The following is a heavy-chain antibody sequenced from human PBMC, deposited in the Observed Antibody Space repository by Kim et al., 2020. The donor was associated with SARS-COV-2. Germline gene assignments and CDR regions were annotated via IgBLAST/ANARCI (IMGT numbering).Heavy chain of an antibody. CDR1: GYTFSDHY. J-gene: IGHJ4*02. CDR2: INPNGGGT. V-gene: IGHV1-2*02. CDR3: ARNLGHCSGGSCYS. D-gene: IGHD2-15*01. Sequence: ASVKVSCKSSGYTFSDHYIHWVRQAPGQGLEWMGWINPNGGGTKYAQKFQDRITMTRDTSISTAYMDLNRLISDDTAVFYCARNLGHCSGGSCYSWGQGTLVTVSS.